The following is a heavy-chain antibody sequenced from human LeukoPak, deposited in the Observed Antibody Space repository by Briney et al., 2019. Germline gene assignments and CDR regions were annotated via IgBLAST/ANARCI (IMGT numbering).Heavy chain of an antibody. Sequence: SETLSLTCTVSGGSIRSYYWSWIRQPPGKGLEWIGYIYYSGSTDSNPSLKSRVTISVDTSKNQISLKLSSVTAADTAVYYCARTCCRGGSCHFDYWGQGTLVTVSS. J-gene: IGHJ4*02. CDR3: ARTCCRGGSCHFDY. D-gene: IGHD2-15*01. V-gene: IGHV4-59*08. CDR1: GGSIRSYY. CDR2: IYYSGST.